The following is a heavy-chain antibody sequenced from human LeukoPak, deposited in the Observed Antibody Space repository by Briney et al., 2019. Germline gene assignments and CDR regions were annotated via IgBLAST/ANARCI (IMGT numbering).Heavy chain of an antibody. D-gene: IGHD3-22*01. Sequence: GGSLRLSCAASGFIVSHKYVAWVRQAPGKGLEWLSIIYTAGNTVSAESVKGRFIISRDNSRNTVHLQMNSLRDDDTAVYYCARGQIDLLRNYFDSWGPGTLVAVSS. CDR2: IYTAGNT. CDR1: GFIVSHKY. V-gene: IGHV3-66*01. J-gene: IGHJ4*02. CDR3: ARGQIDLLRNYFDS.